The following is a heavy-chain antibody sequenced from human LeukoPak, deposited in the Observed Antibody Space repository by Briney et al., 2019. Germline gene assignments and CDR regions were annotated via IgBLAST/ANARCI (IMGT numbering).Heavy chain of an antibody. V-gene: IGHV3-11*01. CDR3: ARAGRIHDFWSGYSEFDY. J-gene: IGHJ4*02. D-gene: IGHD3-3*01. CDR1: GFTFSDYY. Sequence: GRSLRLSCAASGFTFSDYYMSWIRQAPGKGLEWVSYISSSGSTIYYADSVKGRFTISRDNAKNSLYLQMNSLRAEDTAVYYCARAGRIHDFWSGYSEFDYWGQGTLVTVSS. CDR2: ISSSGSTI.